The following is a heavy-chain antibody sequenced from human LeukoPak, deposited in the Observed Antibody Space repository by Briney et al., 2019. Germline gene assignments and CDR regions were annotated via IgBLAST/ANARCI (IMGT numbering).Heavy chain of an antibody. CDR2: IGGNT. J-gene: IGHJ6*04. Sequence: GGSLRLSCAASGFTFSSYAMSWVRQAPGKGLEWVSSIGGNTYYADSVKGGFTISRDNSKNTLYLQMDSLRAGDTALYYCAKETGAGYGYDMVVWGEGTTVAVSP. CDR3: AKETGAGYGYDMVV. D-gene: IGHD3-9*01. CDR1: GFTFSSYA. V-gene: IGHV3-23*01.